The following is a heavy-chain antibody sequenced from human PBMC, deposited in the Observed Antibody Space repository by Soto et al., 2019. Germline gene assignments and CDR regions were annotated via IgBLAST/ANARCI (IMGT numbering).Heavy chain of an antibody. CDR2: IYSGGST. CDR3: AREGVVAASD. Sequence: EVQLVESGGGLVQPGGSLRLSCAASGFTVSSNYMSWVRQAPGKGLEWVSVIYSGGSTNYADSVKGRFTISRDNSKSTLYLQMNSQRGEDTVVYYCAREGVVAASDWGQGTLVTVCS. J-gene: IGHJ4*02. CDR1: GFTVSSNY. D-gene: IGHD2-15*01. V-gene: IGHV3-66*01.